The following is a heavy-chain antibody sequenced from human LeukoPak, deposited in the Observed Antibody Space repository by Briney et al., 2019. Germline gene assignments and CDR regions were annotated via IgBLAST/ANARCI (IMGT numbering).Heavy chain of an antibody. CDR3: ARDVVATWYFDL. CDR2: ISSSSSYI. V-gene: IGHV3-21*01. CDR1: GFTFSSYS. Sequence: GGSMRLACAASGFTFSSYSMNWVRQAPGKGLEWVSSISSSSSYIYYADSVKGRFTISRDNAKNSLYLQMNSLRAEDTAVYYCARDVVATWYFDLWGRGTLVTVSS. D-gene: IGHD3-22*01. J-gene: IGHJ2*01.